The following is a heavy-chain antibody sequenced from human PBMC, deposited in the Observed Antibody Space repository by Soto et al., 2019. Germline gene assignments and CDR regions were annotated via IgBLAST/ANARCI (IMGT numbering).Heavy chain of an antibody. V-gene: IGHV3-21*01. J-gene: IGHJ4*02. CDR3: ARGYSSGYYQTPFDY. Sequence: KTGGSLRLSCAASGFTFSSYSMNWVRQAPGKGLEWVSSISSSSSYIYYADSVKGRFTISRDNAKNSLYLQMNSLRAEDTAVYYCARGYSSGYYQTPFDYWGQGTLVTVSS. CDR2: ISSSSSYI. D-gene: IGHD3-22*01. CDR1: GFTFSSYS.